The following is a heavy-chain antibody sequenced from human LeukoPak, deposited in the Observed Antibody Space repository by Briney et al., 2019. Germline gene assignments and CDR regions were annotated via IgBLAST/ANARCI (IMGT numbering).Heavy chain of an antibody. Sequence: GGSLRLSCAASGFTFSSYAMSWVRQAPGKGLEWVSAISGSGGSTYYADSVKGRFTISRDNAKNSLYLQMNSLRAEDTAVYYCARDHSKDGYSSYWGQGTLVTVSS. J-gene: IGHJ4*02. D-gene: IGHD5-18*01. CDR2: ISGSGGST. CDR3: ARDHSKDGYSSY. CDR1: GFTFSSYA. V-gene: IGHV3-23*01.